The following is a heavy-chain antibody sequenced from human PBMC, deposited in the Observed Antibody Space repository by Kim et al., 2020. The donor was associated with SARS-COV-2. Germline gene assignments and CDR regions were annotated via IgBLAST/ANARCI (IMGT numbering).Heavy chain of an antibody. J-gene: IGHJ3*02. V-gene: IGHV3-53*01. CDR3: AREYYYDSSGYAFDI. Sequence: DSVKRRCTISRDNSKNTLYLQMNSLRAEDTAVYYCAREYYYDSSGYAFDIWGQGTMVTVSS. D-gene: IGHD3-22*01.